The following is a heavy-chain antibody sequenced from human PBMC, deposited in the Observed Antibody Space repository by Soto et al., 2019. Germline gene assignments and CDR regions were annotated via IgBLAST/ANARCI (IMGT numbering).Heavy chain of an antibody. D-gene: IGHD3-9*01. CDR2: IYYSGST. V-gene: IGHV4-59*01. CDR1: GGSISSYY. CDR3: ARGDILTGYYLDSGMDV. J-gene: IGHJ6*02. Sequence: SETLSLTCTVSGGSISSYYWSWIRQPPGKGLEWIGYIYYSGSTNYNPSLKSRVTISVDTSKNQFSLKLSSVTAADTAVYYCARGDILTGYYLDSGMDVWGQGTTVTAP.